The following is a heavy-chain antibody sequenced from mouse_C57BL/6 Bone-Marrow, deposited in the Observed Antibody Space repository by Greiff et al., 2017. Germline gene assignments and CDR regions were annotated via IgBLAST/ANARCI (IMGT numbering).Heavy chain of an antibody. CDR2: IHPNSGST. V-gene: IGHV1-64*01. CDR3: ARNLGAMDY. Sequence: VQLKESGAELVKPGASVKLSCKASGYTFTSYWMHWVKQRPGQGLEWIGMIHPNSGSTNYNEKFKSKATLTVDKSSSTAYMQLSSLTSEDSAVYYCARNLGAMDYWGQGTSVTVSS. CDR1: GYTFTSYW. J-gene: IGHJ4*01. D-gene: IGHD4-1*01.